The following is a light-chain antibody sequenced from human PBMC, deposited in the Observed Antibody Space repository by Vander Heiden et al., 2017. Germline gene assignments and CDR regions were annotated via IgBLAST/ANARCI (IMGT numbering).Light chain of an antibody. J-gene: IGKJ1*01. V-gene: IGKV3-20*01. Sequence: EMVLTQYPGTLSLSPGERATLSCRASQSVSSSYLAWYQQKPGQAPRLLIYGASSRATGIPDRFSGSGSGTDFTLTISRLDPEDFAVYYCQQYGSSPWTFGQGTKVEIK. CDR2: GAS. CDR1: QSVSSSY. CDR3: QQYGSSPWT.